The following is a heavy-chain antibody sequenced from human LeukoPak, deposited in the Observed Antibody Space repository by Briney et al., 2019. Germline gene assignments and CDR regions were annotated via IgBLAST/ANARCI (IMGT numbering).Heavy chain of an antibody. CDR3: ASGEQQLVLGWFDP. J-gene: IGHJ5*02. CDR1: GFTFSSYS. D-gene: IGHD6-13*01. Sequence: PGGSLRLSCAASGFTFSSYSMNWVRQAPGKGLEWVSYISSSSTIYYADSVKGRFTISRDNAKNSLYLQMNSLRAEDTAVYYCASGEQQLVLGWFDPWGQGTLVTVSS. V-gene: IGHV3-48*04. CDR2: ISSSSTI.